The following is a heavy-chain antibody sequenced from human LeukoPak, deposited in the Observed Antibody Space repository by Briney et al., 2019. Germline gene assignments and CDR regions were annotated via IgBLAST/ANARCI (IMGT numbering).Heavy chain of an antibody. CDR1: GGSISSYY. D-gene: IGHD3-3*01. CDR3: ARLLYYDFWSGRYIFDY. V-gene: IGHV4-59*08. Sequence: SETLSLTCTVSGGSISSYYWSWIRRPPGKGLEWIGYIYYSGSTNYNPSLKSRVTISVDTSKNQFSLKLSSVTAADTAVYYCARLLYYDFWSGRYIFDYWGQGTLVTVSS. CDR2: IYYSGST. J-gene: IGHJ4*02.